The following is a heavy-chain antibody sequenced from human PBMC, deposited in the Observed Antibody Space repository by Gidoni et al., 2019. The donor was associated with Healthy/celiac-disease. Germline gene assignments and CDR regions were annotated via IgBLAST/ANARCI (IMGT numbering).Heavy chain of an antibody. J-gene: IGHJ4*02. D-gene: IGHD3-10*01. Sequence: QVQLVQSGAEVKKPGSSVKVSCKASGGTFSSYAISWVRHAPGQGLEWMGRIIPILGIANYAQKFQGRVTITADKSTSTAYMELSSLRSEDTAVYYCARVRVTMVRGVIITGLFDYWGQGTLVTVSS. CDR3: ARVRVTMVRGVIITGLFDY. CDR1: GGTFSSYA. CDR2: IIPILGIA. V-gene: IGHV1-69*04.